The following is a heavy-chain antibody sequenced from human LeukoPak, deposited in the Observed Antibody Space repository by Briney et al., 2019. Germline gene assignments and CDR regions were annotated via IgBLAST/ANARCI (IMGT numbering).Heavy chain of an antibody. D-gene: IGHD5-24*01. V-gene: IGHV3-23*01. CDR1: GFAFSSYD. CDR2: IGGDSGTT. J-gene: IGHJ2*01. CDR3: AKTIPYCYFDL. Sequence: RGSPRLSCAASGFAFSSYDMSWVRPAPGEGLEWVSAIGGDSGTTYADSVKGRFTIYRDNAKYTLYLQMNSLRAEDTAIYYCAKTIPYCYFDLWGRGTLVTVSS.